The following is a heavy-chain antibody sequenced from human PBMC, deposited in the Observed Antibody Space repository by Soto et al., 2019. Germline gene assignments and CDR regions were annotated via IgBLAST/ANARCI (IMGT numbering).Heavy chain of an antibody. D-gene: IGHD6-19*01. CDR2: IRSKTNSYAT. Sequence: GGSLRLSCAASGFTFGGSAMHWVRQASGKGQEWVGHIRSKTNSYATAYAESVKGRFTISRDDSMNTAYLQMNSLKTEDTAVYFCTRQTDAVQWLVVPTDYNFDYWGQGTLVTVSS. CDR1: GFTFGGSA. CDR3: TRQTDAVQWLVVPTDYNFDY. V-gene: IGHV3-73*01. J-gene: IGHJ4*02.